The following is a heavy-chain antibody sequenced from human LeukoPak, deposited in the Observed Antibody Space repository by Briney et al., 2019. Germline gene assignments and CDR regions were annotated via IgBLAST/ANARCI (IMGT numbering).Heavy chain of an antibody. J-gene: IGHJ4*02. CDR1: GFTFSSYA. Sequence: GRSLRLSCAASGFTFSSYAMHWVRQAPGKGLEWVAVISYDGSNKYYADSVKGRFTISRDNSKNTLYLQMNSLRAEDTAVYYCASTGDGILTGFDYWGQGTLVTVSS. CDR2: ISYDGSNK. V-gene: IGHV3-30-3*01. CDR3: ASTGDGILTGFDY. D-gene: IGHD3-9*01.